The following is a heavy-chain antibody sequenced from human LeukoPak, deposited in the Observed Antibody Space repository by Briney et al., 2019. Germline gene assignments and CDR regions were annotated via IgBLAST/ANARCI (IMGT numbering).Heavy chain of an antibody. CDR3: ARTYGSGSLDY. Sequence: GGSLTLSCAASGFNFNNHNMNWVRQAPGNGLQWVSYISGSGDAIFYAESVQGRFTISRDNAKNSVYLQMNSLRAEDTAVYYCARTYGSGSLDYGGQGTLVTVSS. CDR1: GFNFNNHN. D-gene: IGHD2-15*01. CDR2: ISGSGDAI. J-gene: IGHJ4*02. V-gene: IGHV3-48*01.